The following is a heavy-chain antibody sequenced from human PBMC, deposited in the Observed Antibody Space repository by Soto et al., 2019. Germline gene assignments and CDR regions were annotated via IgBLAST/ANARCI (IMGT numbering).Heavy chain of an antibody. V-gene: IGHV3-7*01. Sequence: HPGGSRRLSWAASGFTFSTYWMTWVRQAPGKGLGWVPNIKQAGSEEYYVESVKGRFTTARDNTKNALYMQMNSLRAEDTAVYHCARKLRMVRYDIWSGRGITPSWYYYYGMDVWGQGTTVTVSS. CDR3: ARKLRMVRYDIWSGRGITPSWYYYYGMDV. CDR1: GFTFSTYW. D-gene: IGHD3-3*01. J-gene: IGHJ6*02. CDR2: IKQAGSEE.